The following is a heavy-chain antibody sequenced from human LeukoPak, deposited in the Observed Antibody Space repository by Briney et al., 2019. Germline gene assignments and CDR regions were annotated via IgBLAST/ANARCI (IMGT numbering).Heavy chain of an antibody. V-gene: IGHV3-74*01. CDR1: GFTFSSYW. CDR3: ARVIYSGWEGELSD. Sequence: GGSLRLSCAASGFTFSSYWMHWVRQAPGKGLVWVSRINSDGSTTSYADSVMGRFTISRDNAKNTLYLQMNSLRAEDTAVYYCARVIYSGWEGELSDWGQGTLATVSS. J-gene: IGHJ4*02. D-gene: IGHD6-19*01. CDR2: INSDGSTT.